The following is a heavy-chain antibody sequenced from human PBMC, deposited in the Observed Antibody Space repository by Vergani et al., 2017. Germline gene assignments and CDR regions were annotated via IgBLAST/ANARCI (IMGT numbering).Heavy chain of an antibody. J-gene: IGHJ3*02. V-gene: IGHV3-48*04. D-gene: IGHD6-13*01. CDR2: ISSSSSTI. CDR3: ARDLSYSTDAFDI. CDR1: GFTFSSYS. Sequence: EVQLVESGGGLVQPGGSLRLSCAASGFTFSSYSMNWVRQAPGKGLEWVSYISSSSSTIYYADSVKGRFTISRDNAKNSLYLQMNSLRAEDTAVYYCARDLSYSTDAFDIWGQGTMVTGSS.